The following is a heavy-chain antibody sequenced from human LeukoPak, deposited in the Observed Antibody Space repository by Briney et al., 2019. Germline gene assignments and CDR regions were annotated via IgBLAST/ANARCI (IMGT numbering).Heavy chain of an antibody. CDR1: GGSVSSGSYY. Sequence: SETLSLTCTVSGGSVSSGSYYWSWIRQPPRKGLEWIGYIYYSGSTNYNPSLKSRVTISVDTSKNQFSLKLSSVTAADTAVYYCARGEYYYDSRGYSNDYWGQGTLVTVSS. CDR2: IYYSGST. V-gene: IGHV4-61*01. D-gene: IGHD3-22*01. CDR3: ARGEYYYDSRGYSNDY. J-gene: IGHJ4*02.